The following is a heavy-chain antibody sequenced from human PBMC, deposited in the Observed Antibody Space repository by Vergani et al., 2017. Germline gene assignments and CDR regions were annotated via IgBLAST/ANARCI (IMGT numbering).Heavy chain of an antibody. D-gene: IGHD5-12*01. V-gene: IGHV3-23*01. CDR2: ISGSGGST. CDR1: GYTFNHYA. J-gene: IGHJ6*02. CDR3: AKANPRNSGYDYLYYYHAMDV. Sequence: PGDSVTLSCKTSGYTFNHYAMNWVRQAPGKGLEWVSGISGSGGSTYYAGSVKGRFTISRDSSKNTLYLQMNSLSAGDTAVYYCAKANPRNSGYDYLYYYHAMDVWGQGTTVTVSS.